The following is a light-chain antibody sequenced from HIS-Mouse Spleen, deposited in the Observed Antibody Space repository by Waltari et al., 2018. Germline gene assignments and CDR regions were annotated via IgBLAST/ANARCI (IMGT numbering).Light chain of an antibody. CDR2: GAS. J-gene: IGKJ1*01. CDR3: QQYGSSPRT. V-gene: IGKV3-20*01. CDR1: QSVSRSY. Sequence: IVLTLSPGTLSLSPWERATLSCRASQSVSRSYLAWYQQKPGQAPRLLIYGASSRATGIPDRFSGSGSGADFTLTISRLEPEDFAVYYCQQYGSSPRTFGQGTKVEIK.